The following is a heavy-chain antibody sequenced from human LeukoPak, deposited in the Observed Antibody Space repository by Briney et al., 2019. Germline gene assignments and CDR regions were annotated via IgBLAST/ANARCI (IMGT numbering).Heavy chain of an antibody. CDR1: GGSFSGYY. CDR3: ARGIRSWFDP. Sequence: SETLSFTCAVYGGSFSGYYWSWIRQPPGKGLEWIGEINHSGSTNYNPSLKSRVAISVDTSKNQFSLKLSSVTAADTAVYYCARGIRSWFDPWGQGTLVTVSS. J-gene: IGHJ5*02. V-gene: IGHV4-34*01. CDR2: INHSGST.